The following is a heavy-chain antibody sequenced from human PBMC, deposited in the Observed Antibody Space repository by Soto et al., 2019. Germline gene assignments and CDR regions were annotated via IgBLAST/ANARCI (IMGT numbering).Heavy chain of an antibody. D-gene: IGHD3-22*01. CDR3: ARELTMIVDN. CDR2: MNPNSGNT. Sequence: QVQLVQSGAEVKKPGASVKVSCKASGYTFTSYDVNWVRQATGQGLEWMGWMNPNSGNTGYAQKFQGRVTTTRNTTIRTAYMELSGLRSEDTNVYYCARELTMIVDNWGQGTMVAVSS. J-gene: IGHJ4*02. CDR1: GYTFTSYD. V-gene: IGHV1-8*01.